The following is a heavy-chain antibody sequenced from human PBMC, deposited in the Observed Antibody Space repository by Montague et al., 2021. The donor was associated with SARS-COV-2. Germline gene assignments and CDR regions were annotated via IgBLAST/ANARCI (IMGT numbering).Heavy chain of an antibody. V-gene: IGHV3-11*01. J-gene: IGHJ3*02. CDR1: GFIFSDYY. CDR3: ARDQGGYGTFDI. CDR2: ISGSGSKT. Sequence: SLRLSCADSGFIFSDYYMTWIRQAPGKGLEWVSHISGSGSKTYYADSVKGRFTISRDTANNSVYLQMNFLGAEDTAVYYCARDQGGYGTFDIWGQGTMVTVSS. D-gene: IGHD5-12*01.